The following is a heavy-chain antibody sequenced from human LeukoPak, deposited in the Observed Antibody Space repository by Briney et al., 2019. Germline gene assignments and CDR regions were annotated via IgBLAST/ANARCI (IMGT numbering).Heavy chain of an antibody. CDR3: ARHNLPPTNVLLWFGDGYYYYGMDV. D-gene: IGHD3-10*01. Sequence: KPSETLSLTCTVSGGSISSYYWSWIRQPPGKGLEWIGYIYYSGSTNYNPPLKSRVTISVDTSKNQFSLKLSSVTAADTAVYYCARHNLPPTNVLLWFGDGYYYYGMDVWGQGTTVTVSS. J-gene: IGHJ6*02. V-gene: IGHV4-59*08. CDR1: GGSISSYY. CDR2: IYYSGST.